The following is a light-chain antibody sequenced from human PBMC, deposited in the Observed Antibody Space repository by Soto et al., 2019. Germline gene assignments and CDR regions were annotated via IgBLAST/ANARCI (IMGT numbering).Light chain of an antibody. J-gene: IGKJ4*01. V-gene: IGKV3-11*01. CDR1: QSVSGY. CDR3: QQRSDWRVP. CDR2: EAA. Sequence: PGERATLSCRASQSVSGYLAWYQQKPGQAPSLLTYEAANRATDIPARFSGSGSGTVYTRTISSLEPEDYAVYYCQQRSDWRVPCAGGTKVDIK.